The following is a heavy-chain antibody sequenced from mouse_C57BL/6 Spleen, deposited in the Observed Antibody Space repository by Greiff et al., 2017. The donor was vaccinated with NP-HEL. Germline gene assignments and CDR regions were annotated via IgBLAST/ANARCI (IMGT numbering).Heavy chain of an antibody. CDR2: IWSGGST. CDR3: AREGHWDWYFDV. J-gene: IGHJ1*03. V-gene: IGHV2-2*01. CDR1: GFSLTSYG. Sequence: VKLVESGPGLVQPSQSLSITCTVSGFSLTSYGVHWVRQSPGKGLEWLGVIWSGGSTDYNAAFISRLSISKDNSKSQVFFKMNSLQADDTAIYYCAREGHWDWYFDVWGTGTTVTVSS. D-gene: IGHD4-1*01.